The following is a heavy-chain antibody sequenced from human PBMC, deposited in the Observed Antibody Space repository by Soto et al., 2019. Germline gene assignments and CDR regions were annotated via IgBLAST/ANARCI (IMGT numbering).Heavy chain of an antibody. J-gene: IGHJ4*02. D-gene: IGHD3-22*01. CDR3: ASSASYYYDSSGYSNFDY. CDR1: GGTFSSYA. V-gene: IGHV1-69*13. CDR2: IIPIFGTA. Sequence: SVKVSCKASGGTFSSYAISWVRQAPGQGXEWMGGIIPIFGTANYAQKFQGRVTITADESTSTAYMELSSLRSEDTAVYYCASSASYYYDSSGYSNFDYWGQGTLVTVSS.